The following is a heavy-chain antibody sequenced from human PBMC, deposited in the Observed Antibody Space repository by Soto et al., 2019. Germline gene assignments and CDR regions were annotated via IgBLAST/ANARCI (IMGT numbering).Heavy chain of an antibody. CDR1: GYTFTSYD. CDR3: ARTASGSGSQKRRVYYYYGMDV. J-gene: IGHJ6*02. D-gene: IGHD1-26*01. Sequence: QVQLVQSGAEVKKPGASVKVSCKASGYTFTSYDINWVRQATGQGLEWMGWMNPNSGNTGYAQKFQGRVTMTRNTSISTACMELSSLRSEDTAVYYCARTASGSGSQKRRVYYYYGMDVWGQGTTVTVSS. CDR2: MNPNSGNT. V-gene: IGHV1-8*01.